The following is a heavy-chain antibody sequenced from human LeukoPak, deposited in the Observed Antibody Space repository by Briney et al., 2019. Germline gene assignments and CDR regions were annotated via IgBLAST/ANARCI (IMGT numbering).Heavy chain of an antibody. CDR1: GFTFSSYW. D-gene: IGHD2-2*01. J-gene: IGHJ6*02. Sequence: GGSLRLSCAASGFTFSSYWMSWVRQAPGKGMEWVANIKQDGSEKYYVDSVKGRFTISRDNAKNSLYLQMNSLRAEDTAVYYCARVSGQVPAAVRNYYYYYGMDVWGQGTTVTVSS. V-gene: IGHV3-7*01. CDR3: ARVSGQVPAAVRNYYYYYGMDV. CDR2: IKQDGSEK.